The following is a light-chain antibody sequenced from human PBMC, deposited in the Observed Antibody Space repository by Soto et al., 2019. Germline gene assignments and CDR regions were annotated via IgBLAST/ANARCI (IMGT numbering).Light chain of an antibody. Sequence: EIVLTQSPGTLSLSPGERATLSCRASQSVSSNYLVWYQQKPGQAPRLLIYGASSRATGIPDRFSGSGSGTDFALTISRLEPEDFAVYYCQQYDSSPRYTFGQGTKLEIK. CDR2: GAS. J-gene: IGKJ2*01. V-gene: IGKV3-20*01. CDR1: QSVSSNY. CDR3: QQYDSSPRYT.